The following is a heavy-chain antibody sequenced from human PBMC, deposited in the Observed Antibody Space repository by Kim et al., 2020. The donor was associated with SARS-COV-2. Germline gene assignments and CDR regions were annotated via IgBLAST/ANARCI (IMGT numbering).Heavy chain of an antibody. V-gene: IGHV3-23*01. CDR3: AKSQGYCGGDCYSRYFDY. CDR2: ISGSGGST. J-gene: IGHJ4*02. Sequence: GGSLRLSCAASGFTFSSYAMSWVRQAPGKGLEWVSAISGSGGSTYYADSVKGRFTISRDNSKNTLYLQMNSLRAEDTAVYYCAKSQGYCGGDCYSRYFDYWGQGTLVTVSS. D-gene: IGHD2-21*02. CDR1: GFTFSSYA.